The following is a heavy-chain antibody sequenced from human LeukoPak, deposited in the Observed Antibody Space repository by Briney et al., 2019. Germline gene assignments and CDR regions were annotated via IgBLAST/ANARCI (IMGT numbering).Heavy chain of an antibody. CDR1: GYTFTSYG. Sequence: ASVKVSCKASGYTFTSYGISWVRQAPGQGLEWMGWISAYNGNTNYAQKLQGRVTMTTDTSTSTAYMDLNSLRSEDTAVYYCARDSLRTAIAAAGGNWFDPWGQGTLVTVSS. J-gene: IGHJ5*02. D-gene: IGHD6-25*01. CDR2: ISAYNGNT. CDR3: ARDSLRTAIAAAGGNWFDP. V-gene: IGHV1-18*01.